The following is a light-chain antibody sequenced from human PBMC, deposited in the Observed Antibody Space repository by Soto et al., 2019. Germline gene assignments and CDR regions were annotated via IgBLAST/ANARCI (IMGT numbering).Light chain of an antibody. J-gene: IGKJ4*01. CDR3: QQRRNWLT. V-gene: IGKV3-11*01. CDR2: DAS. Sequence: EIVLTQSPATLSLSPGERATLSCRASQSVSSYLAWYQQKPGQAPRLLVYDASNSATGIPARFSGSGSGTDFTLNISSLEPEDVAVYYCQQRRNWLTFGGGTKVEIK. CDR1: QSVSSY.